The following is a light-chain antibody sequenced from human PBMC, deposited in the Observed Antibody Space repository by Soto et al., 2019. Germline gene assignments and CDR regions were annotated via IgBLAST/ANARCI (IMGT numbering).Light chain of an antibody. CDR2: DAS. V-gene: IGKV1-39*01. CDR1: QSISSW. Sequence: GDRVTITCRASQSISSWLAWYQQKPGKAPKLLIYDASSLESGVPSRFSGSGSGTDFTLTISSLQPEDFSTYYCQQSYSTLRGTFGPGTKVDI. CDR3: QQSYSTLRGT. J-gene: IGKJ3*01.